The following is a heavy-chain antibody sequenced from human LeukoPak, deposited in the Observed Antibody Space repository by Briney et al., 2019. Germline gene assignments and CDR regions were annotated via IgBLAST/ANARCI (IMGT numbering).Heavy chain of an antibody. D-gene: IGHD1-14*01. J-gene: IGHJ4*02. CDR1: GFTFSSYW. CDR3: ARAPAIGKFDY. V-gene: IGHV3-7*01. Sequence: GGSLRLSCAASGFTFSSYWMSWVRQAPGKGLEWVANIKQDGSEKYYVDSVKGRFTISRDNAKNSLYLQMNSPRAEDTAVYYCARAPAIGKFDYWGQGTLVTVSS. CDR2: IKQDGSEK.